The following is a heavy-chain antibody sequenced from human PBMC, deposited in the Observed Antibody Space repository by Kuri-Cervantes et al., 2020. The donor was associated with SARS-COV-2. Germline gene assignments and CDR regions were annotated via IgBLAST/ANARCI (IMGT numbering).Heavy chain of an antibody. Sequence: GESLKISCAASGFTVSSNYMSWVRQAPGKGLEWVSVIYSGGSTYYADSVKGRFTISRDNSKNTLYLQMNSLKTEDTAVYYCTTDLPNPTYPRYYYYYYGMDVWGQGTTVTVSS. CDR2: IYSGGST. J-gene: IGHJ6*02. D-gene: IGHD2-2*02. CDR3: TTDLPNPTYPRYYYYYYGMDV. CDR1: GFTVSSNY. V-gene: IGHV3-53*01.